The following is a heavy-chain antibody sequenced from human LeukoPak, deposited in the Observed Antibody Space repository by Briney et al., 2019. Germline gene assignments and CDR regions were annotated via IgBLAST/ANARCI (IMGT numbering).Heavy chain of an antibody. CDR1: GFTFSGYG. CDR3: ARVRGTYSSNWFSDY. CDR2: MWSDGGFK. V-gene: IGHV3-33*01. Sequence: PGRSLRLSCVASGFTFSGYGMHWVRQAPGKGLEWVAGMWSDGGFKFYADSVKGRFTISRDNSKDTLYLQMNSLRAEDTAVYYCARVRGTYSSNWFSDYWGQGTLVTASS. J-gene: IGHJ4*02. D-gene: IGHD6-13*01.